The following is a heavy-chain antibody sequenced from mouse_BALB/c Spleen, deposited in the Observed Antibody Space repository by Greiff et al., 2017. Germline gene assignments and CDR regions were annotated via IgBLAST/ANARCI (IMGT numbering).Heavy chain of an antibody. Sequence: QVQLQQPGAELVRPGASVKLSCKASGYTFTSYWINWVKQRPGQGLEWIGNIYPSDSYTNYNQKFKDKATLTVDKSSSTAYMQLSSPTSEDSAVYYCTRWAYDYLVGAMDYWGQGTSVTVSS. CDR1: GYTFTSYW. D-gene: IGHD2-4*01. CDR2: IYPSDSYT. V-gene: IGHV1-69*02. J-gene: IGHJ4*01. CDR3: TRWAYDYLVGAMDY.